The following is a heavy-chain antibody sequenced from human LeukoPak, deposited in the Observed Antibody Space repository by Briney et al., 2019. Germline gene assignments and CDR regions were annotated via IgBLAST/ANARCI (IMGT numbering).Heavy chain of an antibody. V-gene: IGHV1-46*01. D-gene: IGHD3-22*01. CDR2: INPSGGST. CDR1: GYTFTSYY. Sequence: ASVKVSCKASGYTFTSYYIHWVRQAPGQGLEWMGLINPSGGSTNYAQKFQGRVTMTRDTSTSTAYMELRSLRSDDTAVYYCARGYYDSSGYFSYWGQGTLVTVSS. J-gene: IGHJ4*02. CDR3: ARGYYDSSGYFSY.